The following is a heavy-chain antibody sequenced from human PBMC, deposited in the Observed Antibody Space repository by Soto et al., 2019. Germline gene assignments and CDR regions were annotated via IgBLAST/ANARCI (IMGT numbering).Heavy chain of an antibody. CDR1: GGSFSGYY. V-gene: IGHV4-34*01. CDR2: INHSGST. CDR3: ARGPSGYYDFWSGYYNYYYYGMDV. D-gene: IGHD3-3*01. Sequence: SSETLSLTCAVYGGSFSGYYWSWIRQPPGKGLEWIGEINHSGSTNYNPSLKSRVTISVDTSKNQFSLKLGSVTAADTAVYYCARGPSGYYDFWSGYYNYYYYGMDVWGQGTTVTVS. J-gene: IGHJ6*02.